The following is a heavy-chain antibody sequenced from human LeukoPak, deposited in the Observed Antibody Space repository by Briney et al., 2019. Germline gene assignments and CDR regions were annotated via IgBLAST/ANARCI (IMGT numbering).Heavy chain of an antibody. CDR1: GFTFDDYA. V-gene: IGHV3-9*03. CDR3: AKDRGYSSGWFIDY. Sequence: GGSLRLSCVASGFTFDDYAMHWVRQAPGKGLEWVSGISWNSGSIGYADSVKGRFTISRDNAKNSLYLQMNSLRAEDMALYYCAKDRGYSSGWFIDYWGQGTLVTVSS. CDR2: ISWNSGSI. J-gene: IGHJ4*02. D-gene: IGHD6-19*01.